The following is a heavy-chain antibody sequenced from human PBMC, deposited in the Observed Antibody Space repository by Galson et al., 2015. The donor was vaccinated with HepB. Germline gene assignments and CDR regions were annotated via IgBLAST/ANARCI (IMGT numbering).Heavy chain of an antibody. J-gene: IGHJ2*01. CDR2: LSWNSGSI. CDR1: GFTFDDYA. D-gene: IGHD2/OR15-2a*01. Sequence: YLRLSCAASGFTFDDYAMHWVRQAPGKGLEWVSGLSWNSGSIGYADSVKGRFTISRDNAKNSLYLQMNSLRAEDTALYYCAKDLGVVLLWYFDLWGRGTLVTVSS. CDR3: AKDLGVVLLWYFDL. V-gene: IGHV3-9*01.